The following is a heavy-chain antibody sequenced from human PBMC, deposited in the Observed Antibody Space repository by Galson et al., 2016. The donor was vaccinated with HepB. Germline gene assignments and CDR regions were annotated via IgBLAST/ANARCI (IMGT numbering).Heavy chain of an antibody. V-gene: IGHV3-30*18. J-gene: IGHJ4*02. CDR3: AKDVEKYYDLWSGCDY. D-gene: IGHD3-3*01. CDR1: GFTFSNYG. Sequence: SLRLSCADSGFTFSNYGMPWVRQAPGKGLEWVAVISYDGINEYFADSVKGRFTTSRDNSKNTLYLQMNSLRGEDTAVYYCAKDVEKYYDLWSGCDYWGQGTLVTVSS. CDR2: ISYDGINE.